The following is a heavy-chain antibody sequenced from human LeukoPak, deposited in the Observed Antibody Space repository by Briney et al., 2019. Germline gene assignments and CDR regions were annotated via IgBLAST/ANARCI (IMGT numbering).Heavy chain of an antibody. V-gene: IGHV1-46*01. D-gene: IGHD6-13*01. Sequence: ASVKVSCKASGYTFSSYYMKWVRQAPGQGLEWMGIINPSAGSTTYAQKFQGRVTMTRDTSTSTVYMEVSSLRSEDTAVYYCARAAAAGRRFDYWGQGTLVTVSS. CDR2: INPSAGST. CDR1: GYTFSSYY. CDR3: ARAAAAGRRFDY. J-gene: IGHJ4*02.